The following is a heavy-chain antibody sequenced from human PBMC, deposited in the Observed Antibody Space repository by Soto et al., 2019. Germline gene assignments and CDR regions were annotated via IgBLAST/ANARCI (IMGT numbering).Heavy chain of an antibody. D-gene: IGHD3-3*01. J-gene: IGHJ6*02. Sequence: QMQLVQSGPEVKKPGTSVKLSCKASGLTFSSSAVQSVRQSRGQRLEWIGWIVAGSGDTKYAQRFHERVTFSRDMSTDTAYMELSSLRSDDTGVYYCAARSDFRFYYSDMAVWGQGTTVTVSS. CDR3: AARSDFRFYYSDMAV. CDR1: GLTFSSSA. V-gene: IGHV1-58*01. CDR2: IVAGSGDT.